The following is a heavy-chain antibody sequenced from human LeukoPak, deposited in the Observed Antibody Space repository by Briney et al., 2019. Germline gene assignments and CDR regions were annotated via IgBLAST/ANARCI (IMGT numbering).Heavy chain of an antibody. Sequence: GGSLRLSCAASGFTFSSYAMHWVRQAPGKGLEWVAVISYDGSNKYYADSVKGRFTISRDNSKNTLYLQMNSLRAEDTAVYYCAKTGSYCPWGQGTLVTVSS. CDR1: GFTFSSYA. CDR2: ISYDGSNK. CDR3: AKTGSYCP. V-gene: IGHV3-30-3*01. D-gene: IGHD1-26*01. J-gene: IGHJ5*02.